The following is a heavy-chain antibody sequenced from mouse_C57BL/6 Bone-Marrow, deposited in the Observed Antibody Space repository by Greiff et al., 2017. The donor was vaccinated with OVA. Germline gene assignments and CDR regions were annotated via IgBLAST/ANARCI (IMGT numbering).Heavy chain of an antibody. V-gene: IGHV5-15*01. CDR2: ISNLAYSI. J-gene: IGHJ4*01. CDR1: GFTFSDYG. CDR3: ARRDGYHSYYAIDY. Sequence: EVKLVESGGGLVQPGGSLKLSCAASGFTFSDYGMAWVRQAPRKGPEWVAFISNLAYSIYYADTVTGRFTISRENAKNTLYLEVSSLRSEDTARYYCARRDGYHSYYAIDYWGRETSVTVSS. D-gene: IGHD2-3*01.